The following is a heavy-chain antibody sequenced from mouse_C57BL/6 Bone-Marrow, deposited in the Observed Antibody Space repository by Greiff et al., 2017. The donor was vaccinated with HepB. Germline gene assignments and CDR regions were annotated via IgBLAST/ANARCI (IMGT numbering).Heavy chain of an antibody. CDR1: GYSITSGYY. Sequence: DVKLQESGPGLVKPSQSLSLTCSVPGYSITSGYYWNWIRQFPGNKLEWMGYISYDGSNNYNPSLKNRISITRDTSKNQFFLKLNSVTTEDTATYYCAREKGFAYWGQGTLVTVSA. CDR3: AREKGFAY. CDR2: ISYDGSN. V-gene: IGHV3-6*01. J-gene: IGHJ3*01.